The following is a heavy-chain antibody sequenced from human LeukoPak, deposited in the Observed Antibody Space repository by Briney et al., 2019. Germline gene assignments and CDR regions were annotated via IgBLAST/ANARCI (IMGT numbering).Heavy chain of an antibody. CDR1: GFTFSSYW. D-gene: IGHD3-16*02. CDR3: AKRSGYMITFGGVIVK. CDR2: ISGSGGST. V-gene: IGHV3-23*01. J-gene: IGHJ4*02. Sequence: GGSLRLSCAASGFTFSSYWMSWVRQAPGKGLEWVSAISGSGGSTYYADSVKGRFTISRDNSKNTLYLQMNSLRAEDTAVYYCAKRSGYMITFGGVIVKWGQGTWSPSPQ.